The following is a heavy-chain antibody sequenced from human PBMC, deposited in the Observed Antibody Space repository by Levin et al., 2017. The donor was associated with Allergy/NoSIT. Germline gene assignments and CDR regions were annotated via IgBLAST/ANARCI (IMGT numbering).Heavy chain of an antibody. CDR2: IYPPDSDT. J-gene: IGHJ4*02. D-gene: IGHD6-19*01. Sequence: PGGSLRLSCKTSGYKFSNFWIGWVRQLPGQGLEWMGIIYPPDSDTTYSPSFKGHVTFSVDKSINTAYLQWSSLKASDTAMYFCARRGTVADYYFDKWGPGTQVIVSS. CDR3: ARRGTVADYYFDK. V-gene: IGHV5-51*01. CDR1: GYKFSNFW.